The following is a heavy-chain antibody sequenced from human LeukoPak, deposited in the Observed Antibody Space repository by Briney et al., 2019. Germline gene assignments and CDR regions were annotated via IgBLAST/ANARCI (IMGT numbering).Heavy chain of an antibody. V-gene: IGHV1-69*04. Sequence: GASVKVSCKASGGTFSSYAISWVRQAPGQGLEWMGRIIPILGIANYAQKFQGRVTITADKSTSTAYMELSSLRSEDTAVYYCAREGDDSSGYYYGNFDYWGQGTLVTVSS. J-gene: IGHJ4*02. CDR1: GGTFSSYA. CDR2: IIPILGIA. D-gene: IGHD3-22*01. CDR3: AREGDDSSGYYYGNFDY.